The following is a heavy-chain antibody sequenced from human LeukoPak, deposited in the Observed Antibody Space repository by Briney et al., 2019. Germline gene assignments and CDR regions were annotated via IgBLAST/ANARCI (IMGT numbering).Heavy chain of an antibody. D-gene: IGHD5-24*01. CDR1: GYTFTTYA. CDR2: ITPSGGT. Sequence: ASVKVSCKASGYTFTTYAMHWVRQAPGQGLEWMGWITPSGGTNYPQKSQGRVANTRDTSITPAYMDLSRLTSDDTAVYYCARDRYGDGFAHFDCWGQGALVTVSS. J-gene: IGHJ4*02. CDR3: ARDRYGDGFAHFDC. V-gene: IGHV1-2*02.